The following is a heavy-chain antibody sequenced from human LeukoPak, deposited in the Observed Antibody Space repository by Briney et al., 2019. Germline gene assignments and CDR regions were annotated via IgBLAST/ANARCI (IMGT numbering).Heavy chain of an antibody. J-gene: IGHJ4*02. Sequence: GGSLRLSCAASGFFFSDYDMHWVRQVPGKGLEWVSGIGTAVDTYYPDSVKGRFTISRENAKNSLYLQMDSLRAEDTAVYYCARFGQLGDWGQGTLVTVSS. CDR2: IGTAVDT. D-gene: IGHD3-16*01. CDR1: GFFFSDYD. CDR3: ARFGQLGD. V-gene: IGHV3-13*01.